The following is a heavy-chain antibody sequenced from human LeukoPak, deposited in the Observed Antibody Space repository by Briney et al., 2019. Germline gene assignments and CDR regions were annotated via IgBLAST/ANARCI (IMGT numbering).Heavy chain of an antibody. CDR3: ARDGDYYDGSGYFDY. J-gene: IGHJ4*02. Sequence: ASVKVSCKASGYTFTSYGISWVRQAPGQGLEWMGRISAYNGNTNYAQKLQGRVTMTTDTSTSTAYMGLRSLRSDDTAVYYCARDGDYYDGSGYFDYWGQGTLVTVSS. V-gene: IGHV1-18*01. CDR1: GYTFTSYG. CDR2: ISAYNGNT. D-gene: IGHD3-22*01.